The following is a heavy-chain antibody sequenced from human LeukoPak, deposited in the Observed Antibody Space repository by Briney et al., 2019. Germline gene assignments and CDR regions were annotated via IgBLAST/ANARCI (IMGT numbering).Heavy chain of an antibody. V-gene: IGHV1-2*02. J-gene: IGHJ4*02. D-gene: IGHD3-9*01. Sequence: GASVKVSCKASGYTFTDHYMHWVRQAPGLGLEWMGWINPKSGATHYAQSFQGRATMTRETSISTAYMELSWLTSDDTAIYSCARGDILTGPRRGTSFDYWGQGTLVTVSS. CDR3: ARGDILTGPRRGTSFDY. CDR2: INPKSGAT. CDR1: GYTFTDHY.